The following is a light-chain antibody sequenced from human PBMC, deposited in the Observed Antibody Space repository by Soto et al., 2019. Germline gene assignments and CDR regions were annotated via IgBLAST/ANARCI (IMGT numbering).Light chain of an antibody. V-gene: IGLV2-14*01. J-gene: IGLJ2*01. CDR3: TSYIYSITFLV. CDR2: EVS. CDR1: SSDVGANNY. Sequence: QSALTQPASVSGSPGQPITIYCTGTSSDVGANNYVSWYQHHPGKAPKLLIYEVSNRPSGVSFRFSGSKSGNTASLTISGLQAEDEADYYCTSYIYSITFLVFGGGTQLTVL.